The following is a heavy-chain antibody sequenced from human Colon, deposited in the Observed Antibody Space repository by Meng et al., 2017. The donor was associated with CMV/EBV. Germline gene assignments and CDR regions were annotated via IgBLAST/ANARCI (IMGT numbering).Heavy chain of an antibody. CDR2: IRYDGNNM. Sequence: VQLVESGGGGVQPGGSLRLSCGASGFIFSDYGMDWVRQAPGKGLEWVAYIRYDGNNMYYGDSVKGRFTISRDDSKNTLFLQISTLTAEDTAVYYCAKSRGLVSPDFWGQGTLVTVSS. V-gene: IGHV3-30*02. J-gene: IGHJ4*02. CDR1: GFIFSDYG. D-gene: IGHD3-10*01. CDR3: AKSRGLVSPDF.